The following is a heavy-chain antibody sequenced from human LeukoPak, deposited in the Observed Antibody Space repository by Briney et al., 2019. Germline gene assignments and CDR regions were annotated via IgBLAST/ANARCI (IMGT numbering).Heavy chain of an antibody. Sequence: GGSLRLSCAASGFTFSSYAMSWVRQAPGKGLEWVSAISGSGGSTYYADSVKGRFTISRDNSKNTLYLQMNSLRAEDTAVYYCAKDRSRALGSGSYYNYWGQGTLVTVSS. D-gene: IGHD3-10*01. CDR3: AKDRSRALGSGSYYNY. V-gene: IGHV3-23*01. CDR2: ISGSGGST. J-gene: IGHJ4*02. CDR1: GFTFSSYA.